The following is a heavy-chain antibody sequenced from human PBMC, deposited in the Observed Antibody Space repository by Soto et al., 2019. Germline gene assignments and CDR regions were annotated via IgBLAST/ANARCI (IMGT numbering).Heavy chain of an antibody. Sequence: SETLSLTCTVSGGSVSSGSYYWSWIRQPPGKGLEWIGYIYYSGSTNYNPSLKSRVTISVDTSKNQFSLKLSSVTAADTAVYYCASLPYCSSTSCYWFDPWGQGTLVTVSS. CDR3: ASLPYCSSTSCYWFDP. V-gene: IGHV4-61*01. CDR2: IYYSGST. CDR1: GGSVSSGSYY. J-gene: IGHJ5*02. D-gene: IGHD2-2*01.